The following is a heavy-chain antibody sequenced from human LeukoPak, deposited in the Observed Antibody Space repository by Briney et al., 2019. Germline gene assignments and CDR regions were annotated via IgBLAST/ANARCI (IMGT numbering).Heavy chain of an antibody. CDR3: AKAAPDSGDYGMDV. V-gene: IGHV3-30*18. Sequence: PGGSLRLSCVASEFTFSSYGMHWVRQAPGKGLEWVASTSYDGSNNYYADSVKGRFTISRDNSKNTLYLQMNSLNTEDTAVYYCAKAAPDSGDYGMDVWGQGTTVTVSS. D-gene: IGHD4-17*01. CDR2: TSYDGSNN. CDR1: EFTFSSYG. J-gene: IGHJ6*02.